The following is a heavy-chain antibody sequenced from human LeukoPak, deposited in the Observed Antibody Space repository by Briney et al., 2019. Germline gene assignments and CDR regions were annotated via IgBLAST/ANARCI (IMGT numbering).Heavy chain of an antibody. CDR3: ARPIREGVIHAFDI. CDR2: IYPGDSDT. Sequence: MGIIYPGDSDTRYSPSFQGQVTISADKSISTAYLQWSSLKASDTAMYYCARPIREGVIHAFDIWGQGTMVTVSS. D-gene: IGHD3-10*01. V-gene: IGHV5-51*01. J-gene: IGHJ3*02.